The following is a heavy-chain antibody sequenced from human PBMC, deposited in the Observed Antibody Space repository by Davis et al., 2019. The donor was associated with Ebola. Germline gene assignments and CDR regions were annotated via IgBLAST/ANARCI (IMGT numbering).Heavy chain of an antibody. CDR1: GYTFTSYG. CDR3: AREQGTVTTSWLDP. V-gene: IGHV1-18*01. Sequence: ASVKVSCKASGYTFTSYGISWVRQAPGQGLEWMGWISAYNGNTNYAQKLQGRVTMTTDTSTGTAYMELRSLRSDDTAVYYCAREQGTVTTSWLDPWGQGTLVTVSS. J-gene: IGHJ5*02. D-gene: IGHD4-17*01. CDR2: ISAYNGNT.